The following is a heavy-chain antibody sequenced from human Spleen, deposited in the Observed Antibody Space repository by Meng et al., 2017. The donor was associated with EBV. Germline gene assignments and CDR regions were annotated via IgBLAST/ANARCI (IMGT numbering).Heavy chain of an antibody. CDR3: ARGSRRLSGHYGY. CDR1: GFNFSDYY. Sequence: QVQLVESGGGLVKPGGSLYISCATSGFNFSDYYMSWIRQSPGKGLEWVSYISYTGTTIYYADSVKGRFTVSRDNSEKSLFLQMNSLRVDDTAVYYCARGSRRLSGHYGYWGQGTLVTVSS. CDR2: ISYTGTTI. J-gene: IGHJ4*02. V-gene: IGHV3-11*01. D-gene: IGHD1-26*01.